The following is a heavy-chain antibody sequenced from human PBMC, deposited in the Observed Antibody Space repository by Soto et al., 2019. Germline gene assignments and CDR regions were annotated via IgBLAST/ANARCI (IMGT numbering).Heavy chain of an antibody. V-gene: IGHV3-21*06. CDR1: GFSFNSYS. CDR2: ISSGSVYI. D-gene: IGHD1-1*01. CDR3: ARYDAFKAFDL. Sequence: PGGSMRLGCAACGFSFNSYSVNWVRQAPGKGLEWVASISSGSVYIDFADSVRGRFTISRDDVTNSVSLQMDSLRVEDTGIHYCARYDAFKAFDLWGQGTMVTVSS. J-gene: IGHJ3*01.